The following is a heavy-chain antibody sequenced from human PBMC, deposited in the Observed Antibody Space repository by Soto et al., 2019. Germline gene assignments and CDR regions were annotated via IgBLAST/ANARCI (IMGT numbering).Heavy chain of an antibody. J-gene: IGHJ5*01. V-gene: IGHV1-2*02. CDR1: GYTFTAYY. Sequence: ASVKVSCKTSGYTFTAYYMHWLRQSPGHGLEWLGWTSPRTGGAKYSHKFQGRVSMTRNTSITTAYMELTGLSTDDTAVYYCARSSGSYSKWFDSWGQGTLVTV. D-gene: IGHD3-10*01. CDR2: TSPRTGGA. CDR3: ARSSGSYSKWFDS.